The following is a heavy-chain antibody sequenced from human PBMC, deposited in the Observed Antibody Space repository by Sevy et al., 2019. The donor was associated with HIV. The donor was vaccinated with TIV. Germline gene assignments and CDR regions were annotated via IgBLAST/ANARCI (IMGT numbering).Heavy chain of an antibody. Sequence: SMKVSCKASGGTFSSYAISWVRQAPGQGLEWMGGIIPIFGTANYAQKFQGRVTITADESTSTAYMELSSLRSEDTAVYYCARDSRRGPYSSSWYDYWGQGTLVTVSS. CDR2: IIPIFGTA. CDR1: GGTFSSYA. D-gene: IGHD6-13*01. CDR3: ARDSRRGPYSSSWYDY. J-gene: IGHJ4*02. V-gene: IGHV1-69*13.